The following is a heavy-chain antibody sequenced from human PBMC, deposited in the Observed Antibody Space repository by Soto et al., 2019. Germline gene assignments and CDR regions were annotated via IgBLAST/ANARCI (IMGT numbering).Heavy chain of an antibody. V-gene: IGHV3-23*01. D-gene: IGHD1-1*01. Sequence: PGGSLRLSCAASGFTFSSYAVSWVRQAPGKGLEWVSAISGSGGSTYYADSVKGWFTIPRDNSKNTLYLQMNSLRAEDTAVYYCAKDRVGRTGYWLDPWGQGTLVTVSS. CDR3: AKDRVGRTGYWLDP. CDR2: ISGSGGST. J-gene: IGHJ5*02. CDR1: GFTFSSYA.